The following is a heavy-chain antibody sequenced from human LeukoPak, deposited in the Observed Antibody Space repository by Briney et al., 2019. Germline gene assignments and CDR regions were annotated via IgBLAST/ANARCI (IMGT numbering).Heavy chain of an antibody. V-gene: IGHV3-23*01. Sequence: PGGSLRLSCAASGFTFSSYAMSWVRQAPGKGLEWVSAISGSGGSTYYADSVKGRFTISRDNSKNTLYLQMNSLRAEDTAVYYCAKGELRYFDWLFHYYYGMDVWGQGTTVTVSS. CDR2: ISGSGGST. J-gene: IGHJ6*02. D-gene: IGHD3-9*01. CDR1: GFTFSSYA. CDR3: AKGELRYFDWLFHYYYGMDV.